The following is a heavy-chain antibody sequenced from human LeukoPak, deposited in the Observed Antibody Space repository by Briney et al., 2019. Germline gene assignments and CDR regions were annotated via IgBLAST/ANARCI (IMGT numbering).Heavy chain of an antibody. D-gene: IGHD2-2*01. CDR2: ITSSSSYI. CDR1: GFTFSSYS. V-gene: IGHV3-21*01. CDR3: ARDPADIVVVPAAMSWFDP. J-gene: IGHJ5*02. Sequence: GGSLRLSCAASGFTFSSYSMNWVHQAPGKGLEWVSSITSSSSYIYYADSVKGRFTISRDNAKNTLYLQMNSLRAEDTAVYYCARDPADIVVVPAAMSWFDPWGQGTLVTVSS.